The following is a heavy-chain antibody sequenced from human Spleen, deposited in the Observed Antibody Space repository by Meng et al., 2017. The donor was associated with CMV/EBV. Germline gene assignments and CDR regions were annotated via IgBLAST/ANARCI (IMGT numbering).Heavy chain of an antibody. Sequence: GGSLRLSCAASAFTFSNYGMSWVRQVPGKGLEWVSAISGSGDSTYYADSVKGRFTISRDNSKNTLYLQMNSLRAEDTAVYYCAKDGGNDYFDYWGQGTLVTVSS. V-gene: IGHV3-23*01. CDR3: AKDGGNDYFDY. CDR1: AFTFSNYG. J-gene: IGHJ4*02. D-gene: IGHD1-1*01. CDR2: ISGSGDST.